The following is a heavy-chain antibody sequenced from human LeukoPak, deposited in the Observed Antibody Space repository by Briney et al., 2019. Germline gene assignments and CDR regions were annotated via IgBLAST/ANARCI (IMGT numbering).Heavy chain of an antibody. CDR2: INSDGSST. CDR1: GFTFSSYW. Sequence: PGGSLRLSCVASGFTFSSYWMHWVRQAPGKGLVWVSRINSDGSSTSYADSVKGRFTISRDNAKNTLYLQMNSLRAEDTAVYYCARVTTVEVTAIPEEYYYYMDVWGKGTTVTVSS. V-gene: IGHV3-74*01. CDR3: ARVTTVEVTAIPEEYYYYMDV. D-gene: IGHD2-21*02. J-gene: IGHJ6*03.